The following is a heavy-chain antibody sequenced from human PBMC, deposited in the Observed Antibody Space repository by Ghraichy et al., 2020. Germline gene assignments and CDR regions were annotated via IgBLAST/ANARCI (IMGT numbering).Heavy chain of an antibody. V-gene: IGHV4-38-2*02. J-gene: IGHJ4*02. CDR1: GYSISTGYY. D-gene: IGHD3-10*01. Sequence: SETLSLTCSVSGYSISTGYYWGWIRQPPGEGLEWIGSIYETGSTFYDPSLRSRVTISVDKSRNQFSLTMRSMTAADTAVYYCARVLDYYGSGNFGGDYWGQGILVTVSS. CDR3: ARVLDYYGSGNFGGDY. CDR2: IYETGST.